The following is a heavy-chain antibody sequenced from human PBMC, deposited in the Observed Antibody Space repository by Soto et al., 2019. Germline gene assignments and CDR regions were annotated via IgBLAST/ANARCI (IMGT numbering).Heavy chain of an antibody. D-gene: IGHD3-22*01. J-gene: IGHJ5*02. Sequence: QVQLVQSGAEVQTPGSSVKVSCKASGGTFSSYAISWVRQAPGQGLEWMGGIIPIFGTANYAQKFQGRVTITADESTSTAYMELSSLRSEDTAVYYCAGEVGSSGYYDAGWFDPWGQGTLVTVSS. V-gene: IGHV1-69*01. CDR1: GGTFSSYA. CDR3: AGEVGSSGYYDAGWFDP. CDR2: IIPIFGTA.